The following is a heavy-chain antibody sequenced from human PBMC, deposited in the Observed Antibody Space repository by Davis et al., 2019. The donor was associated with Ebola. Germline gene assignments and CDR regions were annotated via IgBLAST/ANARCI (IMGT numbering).Heavy chain of an antibody. V-gene: IGHV3-53*05. J-gene: IGHJ4*02. CDR2: IYNGGST. CDR3: AKGLDTAMVTEDY. CDR1: GFTVSSNY. D-gene: IGHD5-18*01. Sequence: PGGSLRLSCAASGFTVSSNYMSWVRQAPGKGLEWVSVIYNGGSTYYADSVKGRFTISRDNSKNTLYLQMNSLRAEDTAVYYCAKGLDTAMVTEDYWGQGTLVTVSS.